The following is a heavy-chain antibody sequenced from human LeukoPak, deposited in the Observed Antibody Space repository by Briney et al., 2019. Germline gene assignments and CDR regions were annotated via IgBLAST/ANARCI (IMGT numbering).Heavy chain of an antibody. CDR1: GYTLTELS. Sequence: ASVKVSCKVSGYTLTELSMHWVRQAPGKGLEWMGGFDPEDGETIYAQKFQGRVTMTEDTSTDTAYMELSSLRSEDTAVYYCARSMGYCSGTSCLASHSGQHPLYYYMDVWGKGTTVTVSS. J-gene: IGHJ6*03. D-gene: IGHD2-2*01. CDR3: ARSMGYCSGTSCLASHSGQHPLYYYMDV. CDR2: FDPEDGET. V-gene: IGHV1-24*01.